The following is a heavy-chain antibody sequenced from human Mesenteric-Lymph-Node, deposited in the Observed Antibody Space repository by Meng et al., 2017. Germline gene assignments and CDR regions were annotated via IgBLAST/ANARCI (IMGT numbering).Heavy chain of an antibody. V-gene: IGHV3-64*07. CDR3: ARRASYGYYNDY. J-gene: IGHJ4*02. CDR1: GFTFSTFS. Sequence: QVLESGGGLVQPGGSLRLSCAASGFTFSTFSIHWVRQAPGKGPETISAINDDGDRTYYADSVKGRFTISRDNSKNTLFLQMGSLRAEDTAVYYCARRASYGYYNDYWGRGSLVTVSS. CDR2: INDDGDRT. D-gene: IGHD3-9*01.